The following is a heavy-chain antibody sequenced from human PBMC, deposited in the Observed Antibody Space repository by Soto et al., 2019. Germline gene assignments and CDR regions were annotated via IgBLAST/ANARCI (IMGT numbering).Heavy chain of an antibody. J-gene: IGHJ6*02. CDR3: ARDQVWLVREDSNYYYYGMDV. CDR2: IYYSGST. D-gene: IGHD6-19*01. CDR1: GGSISSYY. V-gene: IGHV4-59*12. Sequence: KPSETLSLTCTVSGGSISSYYWSWIRQPPGKGLEWIGYIYYSGSTNYNPSLKSRVTISRDNAKNSLYLQMNSLRAEDTAVYYCARDQVWLVREDSNYYYYGMDVWGQGTTVTVSS.